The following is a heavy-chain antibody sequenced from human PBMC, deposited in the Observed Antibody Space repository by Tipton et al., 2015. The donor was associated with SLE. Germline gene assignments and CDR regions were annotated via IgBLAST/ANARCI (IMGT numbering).Heavy chain of an antibody. Sequence: TLSLTCAVYGGSFSGYYWSWIRQPPGKGLEWIGNIYHSGSTFYNPSLKSRVTISVDRSKNQFSLKLSSVTAADTAVYYCARGNTIFGVGYWGQGTLVTVSS. V-gene: IGHV4-34*01. CDR1: GGSFSGYY. J-gene: IGHJ4*02. D-gene: IGHD3-3*01. CDR3: ARGNTIFGVGY. CDR2: IYHSGST.